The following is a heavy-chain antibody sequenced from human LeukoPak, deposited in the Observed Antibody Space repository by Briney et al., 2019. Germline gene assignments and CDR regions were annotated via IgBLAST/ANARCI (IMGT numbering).Heavy chain of an antibody. CDR1: GFTFSSYG. D-gene: IGHD1-14*01. Sequence: GGSLRLSCVAYGFTFSSYGMHWVRQAPGKGLEWVAFIRYDGSNKYYADSVKGRFTISRDNSKNTLYLQMNSLRAEDTAVYYCAKDTTPPKAGFDPWGQGTLVTVSS. V-gene: IGHV3-30*02. CDR2: IRYDGSNK. CDR3: AKDTTPPKAGFDP. J-gene: IGHJ5*02.